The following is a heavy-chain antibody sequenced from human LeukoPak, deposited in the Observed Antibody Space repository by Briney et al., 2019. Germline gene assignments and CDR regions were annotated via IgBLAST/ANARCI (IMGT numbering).Heavy chain of an antibody. CDR2: IRYDGSNK. CDR1: GFTFSSYG. Sequence: PGGSLRLSCAASGFTFSSYGMHWVRQAPGKGLEWVAFIRYDGSNKYYADSVKGRFTISRDNSKNTLYLQMNSLRAEDTAVYYCAKDLIAVAGPDAFDIWGQGTMVTVSS. J-gene: IGHJ3*02. V-gene: IGHV3-30*02. CDR3: AKDLIAVAGPDAFDI. D-gene: IGHD6-19*01.